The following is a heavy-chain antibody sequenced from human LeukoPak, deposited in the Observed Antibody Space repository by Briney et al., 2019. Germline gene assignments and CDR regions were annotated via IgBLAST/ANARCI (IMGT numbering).Heavy chain of an antibody. J-gene: IGHJ5*02. CDR3: ARGSSSWYPIYPPSNWFDP. CDR2: IYYSGST. Sequence: PSETLSLTCTVSGGSISSYYWSWLRQPPGKGLEWIGYIYYSGSTNYNPSLKSRVTISVDTSKNQFSLKLSSVTAADTAVYYCARGSSSWYPIYPPSNWFDPWGQGTLVTVSS. D-gene: IGHD6-13*01. V-gene: IGHV4-59*01. CDR1: GGSISSYY.